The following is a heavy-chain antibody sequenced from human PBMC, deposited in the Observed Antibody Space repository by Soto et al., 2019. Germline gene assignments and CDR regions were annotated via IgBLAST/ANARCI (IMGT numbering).Heavy chain of an antibody. V-gene: IGHV5-51*01. CDR3: ARQKGY. CDR2: VYPGDSQT. CDR1: GYTFTDAW. Sequence: GESLKISCKASGYTFTDAWIGWVRQMPGKGLEWMGIVYPGDSQTRYNPSFQGQITISADKSITTAYLQWTSLKASDSAMYYCARQKGYWGQGTLVTVSS. J-gene: IGHJ4*02.